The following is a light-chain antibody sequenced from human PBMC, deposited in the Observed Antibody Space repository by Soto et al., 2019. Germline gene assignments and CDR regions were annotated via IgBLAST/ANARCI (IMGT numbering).Light chain of an antibody. J-gene: IGKJ3*01. Sequence: DIQMTQSPSSLYAYVGDRVTITCQASQDISKYLNWYQQKPGKAPKLLIYDASNLETGVSSRFSGSGSGTDFTFTISSLQPEDIATYYCQQYDNLPLTFGPGTKVDIK. CDR1: QDISKY. CDR3: QQYDNLPLT. V-gene: IGKV1-33*01. CDR2: DAS.